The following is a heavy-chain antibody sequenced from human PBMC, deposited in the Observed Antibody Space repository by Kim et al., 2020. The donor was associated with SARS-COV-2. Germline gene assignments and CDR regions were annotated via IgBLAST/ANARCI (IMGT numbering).Heavy chain of an antibody. Sequence: SETLSLTCTVSGGSISSYYWSWIRQSPGKGLEWIGYIYYNGSNNYNPSLRSRVTISVDRSKNQFSLKLNSVTAADTAVYYCARGPYGLFDYWGQGTLVTVSS. D-gene: IGHD4-17*01. CDR1: GGSISSYY. CDR2: IYYNGSN. J-gene: IGHJ4*02. CDR3: ARGPYGLFDY. V-gene: IGHV4-59*13.